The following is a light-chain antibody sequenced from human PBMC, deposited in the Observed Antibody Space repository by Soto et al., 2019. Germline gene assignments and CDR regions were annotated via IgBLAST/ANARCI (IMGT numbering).Light chain of an antibody. J-gene: IGKJ1*01. CDR2: EAS. CDR1: ETINNW. V-gene: IGKV1-5*03. Sequence: TITCRASETINNWLAWYQHKPGQAPRLLVYEASTLASGVPPRFSARGSGTEFTLTIISLQPEDFATYYCQQYNLFSGTFGQGTKVDIK. CDR3: QQYNLFSGT.